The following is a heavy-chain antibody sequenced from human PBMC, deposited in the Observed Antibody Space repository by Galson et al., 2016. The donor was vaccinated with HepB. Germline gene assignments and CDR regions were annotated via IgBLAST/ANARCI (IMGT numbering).Heavy chain of an antibody. CDR3: ADPKYFYDINAPDDAFDV. V-gene: IGHV3-23*01. D-gene: IGHD3-22*01. CDR2: ISGSGGGI. J-gene: IGHJ3*01. Sequence: SLRLSCAASGFTFNTHAMLWVRQAPGKGLEWVSSISGSGGGIYYADSVKGRFIISRDNPKNTLYLQMNSLRAEDTALYYCADPKYFYDINAPDDAFDVWGQGTMVTVSS. CDR1: GFTFNTHA.